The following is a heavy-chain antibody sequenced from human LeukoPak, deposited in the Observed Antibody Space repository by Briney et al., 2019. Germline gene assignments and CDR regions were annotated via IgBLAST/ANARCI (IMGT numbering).Heavy chain of an antibody. V-gene: IGHV4-39*01. D-gene: IGHD3-10*01. CDR2: IYYSGST. Sequence: SEALSPTCTVSGGSISSSSYYWGWIRQPPGKGLEWIGSIYYSGSTYYNPSLKSRVTISVDTSKNQFSLKLSSVTAADTAVYYCARLIYYYGSGSYFPVFDPWGQGTLVTVSS. CDR1: GGSISSSSYY. J-gene: IGHJ5*02. CDR3: ARLIYYYGSGSYFPVFDP.